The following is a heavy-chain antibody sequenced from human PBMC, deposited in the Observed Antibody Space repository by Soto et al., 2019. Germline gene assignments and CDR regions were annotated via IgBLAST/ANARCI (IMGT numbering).Heavy chain of an antibody. J-gene: IGHJ6*02. CDR3: ARAVVRDTAMVTDPIYYYYYGMDV. Sequence: PSETLSLTCTVSGGSINSSSYYWGWIRQPPGKGLEGMGEINHSGSTNYNPSLKSRVTISVDTSKNQFSLKLSSVTAADTAVYYCARAVVRDTAMVTDPIYYYYYGMDVWGQGTTVTVS. D-gene: IGHD5-18*01. CDR2: INHSGST. V-gene: IGHV4-39*07. CDR1: GGSINSSSYY.